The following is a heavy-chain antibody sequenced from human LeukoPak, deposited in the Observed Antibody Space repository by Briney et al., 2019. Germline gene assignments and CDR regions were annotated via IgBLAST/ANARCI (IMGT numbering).Heavy chain of an antibody. Sequence: PGGSLRLSCAASGFTFSSYSMNSVRQAPGKGLEWVSSLSSSSDYIYYADSVKGRFTISRDNAKNSLYLQMNSLRAADTAVYYWAREGRCAGTTCHFDFWGQGTLVTVSS. J-gene: IGHJ4*02. D-gene: IGHD2-2*01. CDR1: GFTFSSYS. CDR2: LSSSSDYI. CDR3: AREGRCAGTTCHFDF. V-gene: IGHV3-21*01.